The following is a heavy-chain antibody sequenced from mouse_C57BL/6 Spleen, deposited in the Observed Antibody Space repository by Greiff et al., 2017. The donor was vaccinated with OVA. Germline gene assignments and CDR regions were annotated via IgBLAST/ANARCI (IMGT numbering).Heavy chain of an antibody. CDR3: ARDLYFGAMDY. D-gene: IGHD2-1*01. V-gene: IGHV7-1*01. J-gene: IGHJ4*01. CDR1: GFTFSDFY. Sequence: EVKLMESGGGLVQSGRSLRLSCATSGFTFSDFYMEWVRQAPGKGLEWIAASRNKANDYTTEYSASVKGRFIVSRDTSQSILYLQMNALRAEDTAIYYCARDLYFGAMDYWGQGTSVTVSS. CDR2: SRNKANDYTT.